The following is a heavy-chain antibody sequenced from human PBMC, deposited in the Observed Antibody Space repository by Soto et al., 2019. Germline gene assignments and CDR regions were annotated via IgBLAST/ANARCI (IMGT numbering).Heavy chain of an antibody. CDR1: GFTFSDAW. CDR2: IKSNADGGTT. CDR3: PSVSLITMKLVRSDS. V-gene: IGHV3-15*07. J-gene: IGHJ5*01. D-gene: IGHD3-22*01. Sequence: EVQLVESGGGLVKPGGSLRLSCAASGFTFSDAWINWVRQAPGKGLEWVGRIKSNADGGTTDFAAPVKGRFAISRDHSKDMMYLQLNSLKTEDTAVYYCPSVSLITMKLVRSDSWGHGTLGTDSS.